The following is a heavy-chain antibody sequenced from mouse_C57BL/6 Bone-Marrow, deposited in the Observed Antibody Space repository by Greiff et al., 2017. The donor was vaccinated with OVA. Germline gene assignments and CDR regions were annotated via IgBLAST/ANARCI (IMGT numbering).Heavy chain of an antibody. CDR3: AFITTVVAFDY. J-gene: IGHJ2*01. CDR2: IYPRSGNT. V-gene: IGHV1-81*01. Sequence: VKLMESGAELARPGASVKLSCKASGYTFTSYGISWVKQRTGQGLEWIGEIYPRSGNTYYNEKFKGKATLTADKSSSTAYMELRSLTAEDSAVYFCAFITTVVAFDYWGRGTTLTVSS. D-gene: IGHD1-1*01. CDR1: GYTFTSYG.